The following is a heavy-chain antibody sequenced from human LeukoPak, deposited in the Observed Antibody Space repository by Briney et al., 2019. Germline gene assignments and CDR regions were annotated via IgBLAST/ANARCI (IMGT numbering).Heavy chain of an antibody. CDR3: ARVLFNSGYDY. CDR1: GYTFTGAY. J-gene: IGHJ4*02. CDR2: INPNSGGT. Sequence: ASVKVSCKASGYTFTGAYMHWVRQAPGQGLEWMGWINPNSGGTQFAQKFQGRVTMTRDTSISTAYMELDRLRSDDTAVYYCARVLFNSGYDYWGQGTLVTVSS. D-gene: IGHD2-21*01. V-gene: IGHV1-2*02.